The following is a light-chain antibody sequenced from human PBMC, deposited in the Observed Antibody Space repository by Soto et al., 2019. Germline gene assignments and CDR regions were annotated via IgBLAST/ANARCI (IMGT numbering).Light chain of an antibody. CDR3: SSYTSSSTPRVV. J-gene: IGLJ2*01. V-gene: IGLV2-14*01. CDR2: DAN. Sequence: QSALTQPASVSGSPGQSITISCTGTSSEVGDYNYVSWYQQHPGKAPKLMIYDANNRPSGVSNRFTGSKSGNTASLTISGLQAEDEADYYCSSYTSSSTPRVVFGGGTKVTVL. CDR1: SSEVGDYNY.